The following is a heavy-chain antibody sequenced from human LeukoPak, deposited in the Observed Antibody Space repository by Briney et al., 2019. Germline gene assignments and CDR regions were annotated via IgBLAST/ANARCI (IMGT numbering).Heavy chain of an antibody. CDR1: DYSINFCHL. V-gene: IGHV4-38-2*01. Sequence: SETLSLTCDVSDYSINFCHLWGWIRQPPGKGLEWIASINHSGRTYYTPSLKSRVTISVDTLKNQFSLKVTSVTTEDTAMYFCARASSAVAHSMIRDWLDPWREGTLVTVSS. CDR3: ARASSAVAHSMIRDWLDP. CDR2: INHSGRT. J-gene: IGHJ5*02. D-gene: IGHD6-19*01.